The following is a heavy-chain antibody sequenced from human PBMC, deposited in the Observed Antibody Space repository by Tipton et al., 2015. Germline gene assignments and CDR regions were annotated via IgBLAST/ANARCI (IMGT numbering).Heavy chain of an antibody. CDR2: ISYGGNNK. CDR3: AKGNMIIFGGAPSGLDC. CDR1: GFSFSSYG. J-gene: IGHJ4*02. Sequence: SGFSFSSYGMHWLRQAPGKGLEWVAVISYGGNNKYYADSVKGRFTISRDNAKKSLYLQMNSLRIEDTALYYCAKGNMIIFGGAPSGLDCWGQGTLVTVSP. V-gene: IGHV3-30*18. D-gene: IGHD3-16*01.